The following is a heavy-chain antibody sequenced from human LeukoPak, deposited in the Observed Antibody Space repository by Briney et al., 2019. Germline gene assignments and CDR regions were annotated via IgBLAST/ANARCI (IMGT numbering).Heavy chain of an antibody. Sequence: PGGSLRLSCAASGFTFSSYAMSWVRQAPGKGLEWVSAISGSGGSTYYADSVKGRFTISRDNSKNTLYLQMNSLRAEDTAVYYCAKNAGVVVVAAAIPDYWGQGTLVTVSS. D-gene: IGHD2-15*01. CDR1: GFTFSSYA. V-gene: IGHV3-23*01. J-gene: IGHJ4*02. CDR3: AKNAGVVVVAAAIPDY. CDR2: ISGSGGST.